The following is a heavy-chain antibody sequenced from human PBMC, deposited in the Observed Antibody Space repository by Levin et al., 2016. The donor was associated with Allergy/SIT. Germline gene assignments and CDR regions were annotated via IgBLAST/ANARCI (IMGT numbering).Heavy chain of an antibody. Sequence: GESLKISCAASGFTFSNAWMSWVRQAPGKGLEWVSAISGSGGSTYYADSVKGRFTISRDNSKNTLYLQMNSLRAEDTAVYYCATRTDVYNSATYYFYYGLDIWGQGTTVTVSS. V-gene: IGHV3-23*01. J-gene: IGHJ6*02. CDR2: ISGSGGST. CDR1: GFTFSNAW. D-gene: IGHD5-24*01. CDR3: ATRTDVYNSATYYFYYGLDI.